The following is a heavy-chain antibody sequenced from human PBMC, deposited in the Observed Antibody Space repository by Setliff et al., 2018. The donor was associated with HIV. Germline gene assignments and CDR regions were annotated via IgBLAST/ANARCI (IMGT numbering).Heavy chain of an antibody. D-gene: IGHD1-26*01. CDR1: EFTFGNSI. J-gene: IGHJ6*02. Sequence: GGSLRLSCAVSEFTFGNSIIAWVRQAPGKGLEWVSTISNIDGSTYYADSVKGRFTISTDNSKNTLYLQMNSLRAEDTAVYYCAKPLTQWGVSPYHYAVDVWGQGTTVTVSS. V-gene: IGHV3-23*01. CDR2: ISNIDGST. CDR3: AKPLTQWGVSPYHYAVDV.